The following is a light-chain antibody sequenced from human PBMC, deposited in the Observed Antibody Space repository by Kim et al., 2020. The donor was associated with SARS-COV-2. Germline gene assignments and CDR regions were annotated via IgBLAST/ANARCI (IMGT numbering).Light chain of an antibody. Sequence: ASVGDRATITCRAGKAINNYIAWYQQKAGKAPQLLIYGASTLQSGVPSRFSGSGSGTDFTLTISSLQPEDFATYYCQQLNSYPITFGQGTRLEIK. CDR3: QQLNSYPIT. J-gene: IGKJ5*01. CDR1: KAINNY. V-gene: IGKV1-9*01. CDR2: GAS.